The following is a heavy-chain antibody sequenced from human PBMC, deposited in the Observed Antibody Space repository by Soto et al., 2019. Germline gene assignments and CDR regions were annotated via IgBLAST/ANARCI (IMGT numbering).Heavy chain of an antibody. CDR1: GGSISSYY. D-gene: IGHD2-21*01. V-gene: IGHV4-59*01. Sequence: QVQLQESGPGLVKPSETLSLTCTVSGGSISSYYWSWIRQPPGKGLEWIGYIYYSGSTNYNPSLTSXAXIXIDTSKNQFSLKLSSVTAADTAVYYCARVWGYYFDYWGQGTLVTVSS. CDR2: IYYSGST. CDR3: ARVWGYYFDY. J-gene: IGHJ4*02.